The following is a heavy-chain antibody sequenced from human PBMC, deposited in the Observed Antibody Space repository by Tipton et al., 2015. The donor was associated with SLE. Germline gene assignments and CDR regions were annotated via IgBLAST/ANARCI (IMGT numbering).Heavy chain of an antibody. CDR2: INHRGST. J-gene: IGHJ4*02. CDR3: AREPQIDFWSGFYDF. Sequence: TLSLTCAVYGGSISSSSSYYWAWIRQPPGKGVEWIGEINHRGSTNYNPSLKSRVTISVDTSKNQFSLKLSSVTAADTAVYYCAREPQIDFWSGFYDFWGQGTLVTVSP. D-gene: IGHD3-3*01. CDR1: GGSISSSSSYY. V-gene: IGHV4-34*01.